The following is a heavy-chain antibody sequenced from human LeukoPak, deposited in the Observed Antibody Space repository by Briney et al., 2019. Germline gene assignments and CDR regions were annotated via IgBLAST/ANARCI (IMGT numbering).Heavy chain of an antibody. CDR3: ARGRLGATY. D-gene: IGHD1-26*01. Sequence: PSETLSLTCTVSGGSVSRGSYYWSWTRQPPGKGLEWIGYIHHSGTTNNSPSLKSRVTISVDMSKNQFFLNLTSVTAADTAVYYCARGRLGATYWGQGTLVTVSS. V-gene: IGHV4-61*01. CDR1: GGSVSRGSYY. J-gene: IGHJ4*02. CDR2: IHHSGTT.